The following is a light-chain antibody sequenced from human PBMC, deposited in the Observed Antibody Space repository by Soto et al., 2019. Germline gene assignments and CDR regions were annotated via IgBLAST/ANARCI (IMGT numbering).Light chain of an antibody. V-gene: IGLV1-40*01. Sequence: QSVLTQPPSVSGAPGQRVTISCTGSSSNIGAGYDVHWDQQSPGAAPKLLISANINRPSGVPDRFSGSKSGTSASLAITGLQADDEGDYYCQSYDSTLSARYVFGTGTKLTGL. J-gene: IGLJ1*01. CDR1: SSNIGAGYD. CDR2: ANI. CDR3: QSYDSTLSARYV.